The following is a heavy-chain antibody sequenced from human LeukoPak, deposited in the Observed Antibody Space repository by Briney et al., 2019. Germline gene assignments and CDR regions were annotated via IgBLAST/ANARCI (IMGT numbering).Heavy chain of an antibody. CDR3: AREGRGGRYYYYYMDV. V-gene: IGHV4-61*02. Sequence: SETLSLTCTVSGGSISSGSYYWSWIRQPAGKGLEWIGRIYTSGGTNYNPSLKSRVTISVDTSKNQFSLKLSSVTAADTAVYYCAREGRGGRYYYYYMDVWGKGTTVTVSS. J-gene: IGHJ6*03. CDR2: IYTSGGT. CDR1: GGSISSGSYY. D-gene: IGHD5-12*01.